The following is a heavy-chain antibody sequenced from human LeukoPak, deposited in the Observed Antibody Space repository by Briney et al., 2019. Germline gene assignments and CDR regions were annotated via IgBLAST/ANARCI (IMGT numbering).Heavy chain of an antibody. CDR1: GFSFSGYW. CDR3: ARLTAGTVDY. J-gene: IGHJ4*02. Sequence: GGSLRLSCAASGFSFSGYWMNWIRQAPGKGLEWVANIKRDGSEKYYVDSVKGRFIISRDDAKNSLYLQMNSLRAEDTAVYYCARLTAGTVDYWGPGTLVTVSS. V-gene: IGHV3-7*02. CDR2: IKRDGSEK. D-gene: IGHD1-1*01.